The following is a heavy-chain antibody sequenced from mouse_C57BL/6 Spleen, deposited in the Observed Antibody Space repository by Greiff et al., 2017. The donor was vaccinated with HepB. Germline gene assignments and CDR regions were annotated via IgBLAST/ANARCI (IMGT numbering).Heavy chain of an antibody. CDR2: INYDGSST. CDR1: GFTFSDYY. CDR3: ARDWDGLFDY. Sequence: EVKLVESEGGLVQPGSSMKLSCTASGFTFSDYYMAWVRQVPEKGLEWVANINYDGSSTYYLDSLKSRFIISRDNAKNILYLQMSSLKSEDTATYYCARDWDGLFDYWGQGTTLTVSS. D-gene: IGHD4-1*01. V-gene: IGHV5-16*01. J-gene: IGHJ2*01.